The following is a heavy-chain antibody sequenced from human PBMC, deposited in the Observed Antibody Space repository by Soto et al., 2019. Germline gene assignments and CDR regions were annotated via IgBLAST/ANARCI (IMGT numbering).Heavy chain of an antibody. CDR1: GDTFDTYT. CDR3: AGGDGGADAFDL. J-gene: IGHJ3*01. D-gene: IGHD3-16*01. Sequence: QVQLVQSGTEVRKPGSSVNVSCQASGDTFDTYTFSWVRQAPGQGLQWMGEIIPMFRTTNYAPRFKGRLTLTADDSTRIVYMELHSLTFEDTAVYYCAGGDGGADAFDLWGQGTMIAVSS. V-gene: IGHV1-69*12. CDR2: IIPMFRTT.